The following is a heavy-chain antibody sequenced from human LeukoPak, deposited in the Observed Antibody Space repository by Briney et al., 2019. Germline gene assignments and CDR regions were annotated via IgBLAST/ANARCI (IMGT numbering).Heavy chain of an antibody. CDR1: GGSFSGYY. V-gene: IGHV4-34*01. D-gene: IGHD6-13*01. J-gene: IGHJ4*02. CDR2: INHSGST. CDR3: ARRGIAAAGTCEYFDY. Sequence: SETLSLTCAVYGGSFSGYYWSWIRQPPGKGLEWIGEINHSGSTNYNPSLKSRVTISVDTSKNQFSLKLSSVTAADTAVYYCARRGIAAAGTCEYFDYWGQGTLVTVSS.